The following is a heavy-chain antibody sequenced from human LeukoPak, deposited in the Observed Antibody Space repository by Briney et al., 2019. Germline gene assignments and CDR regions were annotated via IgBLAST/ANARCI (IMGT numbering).Heavy chain of an antibody. V-gene: IGHV1-2*02. J-gene: IGHJ5*02. CDR3: ARDHCSGGSCYSGVNWFDP. CDR1: GYTFTGYY. CDR2: INPNSGGT. D-gene: IGHD2-15*01. Sequence: GASVKVSCKASGYTFTGYYMHWVRQAPGQGLEWMGWINPNSGGTNSAQKFQGRVTMTRDTSISTAYMELSRLRSDDTAVYYCARDHCSGGSCYSGVNWFDPWGQGTLVTVSS.